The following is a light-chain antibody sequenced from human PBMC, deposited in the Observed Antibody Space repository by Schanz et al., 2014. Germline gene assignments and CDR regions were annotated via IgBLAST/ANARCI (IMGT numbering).Light chain of an antibody. J-gene: IGLJ2*01. CDR2: EVN. V-gene: IGLV2-23*02. Sequence: QSGLTQPASVSGSPGQSITISCTGTSSDVGSYNLVSWYQQYPGKAPKVMIYEVNKRPSGVPYRFSGSKSGNTASLTVSGLQAEDEADYYCFSYAGSNNLAFGGGTKLTVL. CDR3: FSYAGSNNLA. CDR1: SSDVGSYNL.